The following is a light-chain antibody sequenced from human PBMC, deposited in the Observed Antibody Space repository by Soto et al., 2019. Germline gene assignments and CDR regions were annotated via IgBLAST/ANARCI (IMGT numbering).Light chain of an antibody. CDR1: QSVSSN. Sequence: ELVMTQSPATLSVSPGERATLSCRASQSVSSNLAWYQQKPGQAPRLLIYGASTRATGIPARFSGSGSGTEFTLTISSLXSEDFAVYYCQQYNNWPPLTFGGGTKVDIK. J-gene: IGKJ4*01. V-gene: IGKV3-15*01. CDR2: GAS. CDR3: QQYNNWPPLT.